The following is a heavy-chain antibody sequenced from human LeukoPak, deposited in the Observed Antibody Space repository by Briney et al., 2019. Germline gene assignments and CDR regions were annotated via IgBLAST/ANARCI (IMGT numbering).Heavy chain of an antibody. D-gene: IGHD6-19*01. Sequence: PSETLSLTCSVSGGSIGSRYHYWGWIRQPPGKGLEWIGSIEYSGSTYYNPPLKSRVIMSVDTSKKQFSLKVTSVTAADTAVYYCARLAHSSGYLASDYWGQGTLVTVSS. CDR2: IEYSGST. V-gene: IGHV4-39*01. J-gene: IGHJ4*02. CDR1: GGSIGSRYHY. CDR3: ARLAHSSGYLASDY.